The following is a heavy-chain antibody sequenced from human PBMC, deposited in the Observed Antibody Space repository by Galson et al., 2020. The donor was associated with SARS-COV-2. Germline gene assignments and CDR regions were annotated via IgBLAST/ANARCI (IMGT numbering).Heavy chain of an antibody. Sequence: ASETLSLSCTVSGGSISSGGYHWSWIRQHPGKGLEWIGSIYYSGSTYYNPSPKSRVTISVDTSKNQFSLKLSSVTAADTAVYYCARTVAAEDYWGQGILVTVSS. J-gene: IGHJ4*02. D-gene: IGHD6-13*01. CDR1: GGSISSGGYH. CDR3: ARTVAAEDY. CDR2: IYYSGST. V-gene: IGHV4-31*03.